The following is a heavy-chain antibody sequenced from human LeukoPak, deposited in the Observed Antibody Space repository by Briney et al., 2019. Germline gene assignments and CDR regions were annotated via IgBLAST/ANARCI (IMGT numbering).Heavy chain of an antibody. Sequence: ASVKVSCKASGYTFTNYDINWVRQATGQGLEWMGWMNPNSGDTGYAQKFQGRVTMTRNTSIITAYMELSSLRSEDTAVYYCARDFSRRGAAAVPGYFHHWGQGTLVTVSS. J-gene: IGHJ1*01. CDR3: ARDFSRRGAAAVPGYFHH. V-gene: IGHV1-8*01. D-gene: IGHD6-13*01. CDR1: GYTFTNYD. CDR2: MNPNSGDT.